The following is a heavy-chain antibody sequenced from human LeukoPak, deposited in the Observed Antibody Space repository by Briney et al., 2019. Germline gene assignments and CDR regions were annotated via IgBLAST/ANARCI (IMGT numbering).Heavy chain of an antibody. Sequence: GGSLRLSCEASGFTFSSYGMHWVRQAPGKGLEWVAVIWYDRSNKYYADSVKGGFTISRDNSKSTVYLQMNSLRAEDTAVYYCARVGNTDYYCCYGMDVWGKGTTVTVSS. D-gene: IGHD4-17*01. CDR2: IWYDRSNK. J-gene: IGHJ6*04. V-gene: IGHV3-33*01. CDR3: ARVGNTDYYCCYGMDV. CDR1: GFTFSSYG.